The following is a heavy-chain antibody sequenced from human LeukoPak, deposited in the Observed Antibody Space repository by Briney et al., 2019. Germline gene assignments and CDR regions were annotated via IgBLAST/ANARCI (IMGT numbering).Heavy chain of an antibody. CDR2: ISWNSGCI. Sequence: GGSPRLSCAASGFTFEDYAMHWVRQAPGKGLEWVSGISWNSGCIGYADSVKGRFTISRDNAKHSLYLQMNSLRAEDTALYYCAKDFYYGSGSYYKIYYYVMDVWGQGTTVTVSS. V-gene: IGHV3-9*01. CDR1: GFTFEDYA. CDR3: AKDFYYGSGSYYKIYYYVMDV. J-gene: IGHJ6*02. D-gene: IGHD3-10*01.